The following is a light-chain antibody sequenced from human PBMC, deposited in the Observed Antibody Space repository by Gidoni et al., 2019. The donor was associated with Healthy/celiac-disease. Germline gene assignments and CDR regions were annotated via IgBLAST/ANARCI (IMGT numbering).Light chain of an antibody. V-gene: IGKV1-39*01. CDR1: QSISSY. J-gene: IGKJ4*01. Sequence: IQMTQSQSSLSASVGDRVTITCRASQSISSYLNWYQQKPGKAPKLLIYAASSLQSGVPSRFSGSGSGTDFTLTISSLQPEDFATYYCQQSYSTLTFGGGTKVEIK. CDR2: AAS. CDR3: QQSYSTLT.